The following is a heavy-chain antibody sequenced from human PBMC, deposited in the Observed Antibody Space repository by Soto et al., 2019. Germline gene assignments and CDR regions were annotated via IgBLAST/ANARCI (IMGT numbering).Heavy chain of an antibody. CDR3: ARLGKDSSSLFYYYYGMDV. J-gene: IGHJ6*01. CDR2: IYYSGST. V-gene: IGHV4-39*01. D-gene: IGHD6-13*01. CDR1: GGSISSSSYY. Sequence: PSETLSLTCTVSGGSISSSSYYWGWIRQPPGKGLEWIGSIYYSGSTYYNPSLKSRVTISVDTSKNQFSLKLSSVTAADTAVYYCARLGKDSSSLFYYYYGMDVWGQGTTVTVSS.